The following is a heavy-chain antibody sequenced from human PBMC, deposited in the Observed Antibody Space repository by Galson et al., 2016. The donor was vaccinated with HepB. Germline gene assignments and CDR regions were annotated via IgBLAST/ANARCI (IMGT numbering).Heavy chain of an antibody. CDR1: GDSMTSNW. J-gene: IGHJ4*02. CDR3: SRHVAVPGTRGFDS. D-gene: IGHD6-19*01. CDR2: AYHSGST. Sequence: ETLSLTCTVSGDSMTSNWWSWVRQPPGQALDWIGEAYHSGSTHYNPSLNNRVTISIDTSNNQLSLELNFVTAADTAIYYCSRHVAVPGTRGFDSWGQGTLVTVSS. V-gene: IGHV4-4*02.